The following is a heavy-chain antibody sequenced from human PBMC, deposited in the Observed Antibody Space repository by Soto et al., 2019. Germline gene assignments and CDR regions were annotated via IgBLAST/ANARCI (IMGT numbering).Heavy chain of an antibody. Sequence: QVQLVESGGGVVQPGRSLRLSCAASGFTFSSYAIHWVRQAPGKGLEWVAVISYDGSERYYADSVKGRFTISRDNTKNTLDLQMNSLRADDTAVYYCAQALGELSPESFDYWGQGTLITVSS. D-gene: IGHD3-16*02. CDR1: GFTFSSYA. CDR2: ISYDGSER. V-gene: IGHV3-30*18. J-gene: IGHJ4*02. CDR3: AQALGELSPESFDY.